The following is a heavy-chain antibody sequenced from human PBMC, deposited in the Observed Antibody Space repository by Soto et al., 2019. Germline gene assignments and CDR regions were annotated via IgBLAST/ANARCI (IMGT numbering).Heavy chain of an antibody. J-gene: IGHJ4*02. V-gene: IGHV4-31*03. CDR1: GGSISSGGYY. CDR2: IYYSGST. D-gene: IGHD3-22*01. Sequence: SSETLSLTCTVSGGSISSGGYYWSWIRQHPGKGLEWIGYIYYSGSTYYNPSLKSRVTISVDTSKNQFSLKLSSVTAADTAVYYCAREDYYDRIYDYWGQGTLVTVPQ. CDR3: AREDYYDRIYDY.